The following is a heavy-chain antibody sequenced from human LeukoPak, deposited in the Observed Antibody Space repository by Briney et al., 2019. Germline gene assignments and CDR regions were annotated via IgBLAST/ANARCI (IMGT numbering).Heavy chain of an antibody. J-gene: IGHJ5*02. CDR1: GFTFSSYA. CDR2: ISGSGGRT. V-gene: IGHV3-23*01. Sequence: GSLRLSCAASGFTFSSYAMSWVRQAPGKGLEWVSAISGSGGRTYYADSVKGRFTISRDNSKNTLYLQVNSLRAEDTAVYYCAKAGYCSSTSCYNWFDPWGQGTLVTVSS. D-gene: IGHD2-2*03. CDR3: AKAGYCSSTSCYNWFDP.